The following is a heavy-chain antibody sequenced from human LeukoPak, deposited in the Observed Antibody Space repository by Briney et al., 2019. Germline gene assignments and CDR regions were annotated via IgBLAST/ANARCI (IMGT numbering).Heavy chain of an antibody. J-gene: IGHJ4*02. Sequence: ASVKVSCKASGYTFTSYAMHWVRQAPGQRLEWMGWINAGNGNTKYSRKFQGRVTITRDTSASTAYMELSSLRSEDTAVYYCARVVSWYHYFDYWGQGALVTVSS. V-gene: IGHV1-3*01. CDR3: ARVVSWYHYFDY. CDR2: INAGNGNT. D-gene: IGHD6-13*01. CDR1: GYTFTSYA.